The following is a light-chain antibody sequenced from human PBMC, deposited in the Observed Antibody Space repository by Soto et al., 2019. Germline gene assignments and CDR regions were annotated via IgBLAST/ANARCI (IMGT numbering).Light chain of an antibody. CDR3: SSHTSSNTHVV. CDR2: EVS. V-gene: IGLV2-14*01. Sequence: SALTQPASVSGSPGQSIAISCTGTSSDVGGYNYVSWYQQYPGKAPKLMIYEVSNRPSGVSNRFSGSKSGNTASLTISGLQAEDEADYYCSSHTSSNTHVVFGGGTKVTVL. J-gene: IGLJ2*01. CDR1: SSDVGGYNY.